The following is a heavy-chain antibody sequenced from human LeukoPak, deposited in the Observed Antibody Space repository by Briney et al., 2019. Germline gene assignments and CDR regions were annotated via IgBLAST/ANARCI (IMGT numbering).Heavy chain of an antibody. CDR1: GFTFSSYA. CDR2: ISGSGGST. D-gene: IGHD3-22*01. J-gene: IGHJ4*02. Sequence: GGSLRLSCAASGFTFSSYAMSWVRQAPGKGLEWVSAISGSGGSTYYADSVKGRFTISRDNSKNTLYLQMNSLRAEDTAVYYCGLTGGSGYPRIAPYYFDYWGQGTLVTVSS. V-gene: IGHV3-23*01. CDR3: GLTGGSGYPRIAPYYFDY.